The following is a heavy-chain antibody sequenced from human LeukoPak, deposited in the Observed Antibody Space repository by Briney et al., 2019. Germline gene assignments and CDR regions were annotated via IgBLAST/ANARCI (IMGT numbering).Heavy chain of an antibody. CDR3: ASDRVFYGLDV. V-gene: IGHV3-74*01. J-gene: IGHJ6*02. Sequence: GGSLRLSCAAFGFTFSSYWMHWVRQAPGKGLMWVSRIKSDGSETSYADSVKGRFTISRDNARNTLYLQMNSLRPEDTAIYYCASDRVFYGLDVWGQGTTVTVSS. CDR2: IKSDGSET. CDR1: GFTFSSYW.